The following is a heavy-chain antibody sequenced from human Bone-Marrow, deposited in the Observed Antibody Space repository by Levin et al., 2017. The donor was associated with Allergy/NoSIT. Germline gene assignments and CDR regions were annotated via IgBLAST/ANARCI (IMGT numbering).Heavy chain of an antibody. CDR2: IYSGGST. CDR3: TRGANRDGG. Sequence: LSLTCAASGVTVSNNYMNWVRQAPEKGLEWVSLIYSGGSTNYADSVKGRFTISRDGSKNTVYLQMNSLRVEDTAVYYCTRGANRDGGWGPGTLVTVSS. J-gene: IGHJ4*02. V-gene: IGHV3-53*01. D-gene: IGHD5-24*01. CDR1: GVTVSNNY.